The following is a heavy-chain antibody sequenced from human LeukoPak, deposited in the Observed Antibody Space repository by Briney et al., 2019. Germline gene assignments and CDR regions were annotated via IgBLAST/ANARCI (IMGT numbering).Heavy chain of an antibody. J-gene: IGHJ4*02. CDR2: IYPGDSDT. V-gene: IGHV5-51*01. Sequence: GESLKISCQGSGYSFTTYWIGWVRQMPGKGLEWMEIIYPGDSDTRYSPSFQGRVTISADKSISTAYLQWSSLKASDTAMYYCARRPGITGTQTFDYWGQGTLVTVSS. CDR3: ARRPGITGTQTFDY. CDR1: GYSFTTYW. D-gene: IGHD1-7*01.